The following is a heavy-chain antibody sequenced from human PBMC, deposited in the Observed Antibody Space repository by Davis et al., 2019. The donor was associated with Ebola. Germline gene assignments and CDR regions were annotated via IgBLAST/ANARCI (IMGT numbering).Heavy chain of an antibody. CDR2: IYPSDSDT. Sequence: GESLKISCMGSGYSFTNYSIGWVRQTPGKGLEWVGFIYPSDSDTRYSQSFQGQVTISADKSINTASLQWSNLKASDTALYYCARSDQMLLTWGFDNWGQGTVVNVSS. D-gene: IGHD2-2*01. J-gene: IGHJ4*02. V-gene: IGHV5-51*01. CDR3: ARSDQMLLTWGFDN. CDR1: GYSFTNYS.